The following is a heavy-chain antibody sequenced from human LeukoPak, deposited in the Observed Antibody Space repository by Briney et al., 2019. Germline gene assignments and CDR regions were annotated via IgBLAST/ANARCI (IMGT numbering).Heavy chain of an antibody. J-gene: IGHJ6*03. V-gene: IGHV4-59*08. CDR1: GGSISSYY. CDR3: ARAKIAVAHYYYYMDV. CDR2: IYYSGST. D-gene: IGHD6-19*01. Sequence: SETLSLTCAVSGGSISSYYWSWIRQPPGKGLEWIGCIYYSGSTNYNPSFKSRVTISVDTSKNQFSLKLSSVTAADTAVYYCARAKIAVAHYYYYMDVWGKGTMVTVSS.